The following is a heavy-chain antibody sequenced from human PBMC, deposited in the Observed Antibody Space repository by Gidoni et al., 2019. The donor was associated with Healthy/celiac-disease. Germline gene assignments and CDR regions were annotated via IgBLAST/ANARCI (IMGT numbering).Heavy chain of an antibody. CDR1: GFNFRDYY. D-gene: IGHD3-9*01. Sequence: QVQLVESGGGLVKPGGSLRLYCAASGFNFRDYYLSWIRQAPGKGLEWVSYISSSGSTIYYADSVKGRFTISRDNAKNSLYLQMNSLRAEDTAVYYCARDLEYYDILTGNHLFDYWGQGALVTVSS. CDR2: ISSSGSTI. CDR3: ARDLEYYDILTGNHLFDY. V-gene: IGHV3-11*01. J-gene: IGHJ4*02.